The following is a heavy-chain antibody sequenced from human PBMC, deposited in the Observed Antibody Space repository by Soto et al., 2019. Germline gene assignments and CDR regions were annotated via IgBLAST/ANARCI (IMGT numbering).Heavy chain of an antibody. V-gene: IGHV1-69*08. CDR3: ERDRDYIWGSYRYNSFDY. D-gene: IGHD3-16*02. CDR2: IIPILGIA. J-gene: IGHJ4*02. Sequence: QVQLVQSGAEVQKPGSSVKVSCKASGGTFSSYTISWVRQAPGQGLEWMGRIIPILGIANYAQKFQGRVTITADKSTTTAYMELSSLRSEDTAVYYCERDRDYIWGSYRYNSFDYWGQGTLVTVSS. CDR1: GGTFSSYT.